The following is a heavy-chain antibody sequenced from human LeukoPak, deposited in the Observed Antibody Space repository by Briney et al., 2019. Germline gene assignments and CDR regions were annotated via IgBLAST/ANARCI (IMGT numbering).Heavy chain of an antibody. V-gene: IGHV1-2*02. J-gene: IGHJ4*02. D-gene: IGHD1-26*01. CDR1: GYTFTGYY. CDR2: INPNSGST. CDR3: ERDLGLSIGGGNDY. Sequence: ASVKVSCKASGYTFTGYYMHWVRQATGQGLEWMGWINPNSGSTNYAQKFQGRVTMTRDTSISTAYMELSRLRSEDTAVYYCERDLGLSIGGGNDYWGEGTLVTVSS.